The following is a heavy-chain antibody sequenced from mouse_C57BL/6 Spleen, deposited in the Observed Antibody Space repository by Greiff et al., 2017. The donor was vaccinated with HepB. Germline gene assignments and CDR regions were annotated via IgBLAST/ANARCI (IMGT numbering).Heavy chain of an antibody. CDR1: GYAFSSYW. Sequence: VQLQQSGAELVKPGASVKISCKASGYAFSSYWMNWVKQRPGKGLEWIGQIYPGDGDTNYNGKFKGKATLTADKSSSTAYMQLSSLTSEDSAVYFCARCPDYGGYFDYWGQGTTLTVSS. V-gene: IGHV1-80*01. CDR2: IYPGDGDT. D-gene: IGHD1-1*01. J-gene: IGHJ2*01. CDR3: ARCPDYGGYFDY.